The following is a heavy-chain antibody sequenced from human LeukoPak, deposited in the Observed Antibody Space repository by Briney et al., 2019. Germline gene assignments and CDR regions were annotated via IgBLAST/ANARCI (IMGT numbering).Heavy chain of an antibody. J-gene: IGHJ3*02. V-gene: IGHV4-39*07. Sequence: GTLRLSCAASGVTFSNYAMSWVRQPPGKGLEWVGSIYYSGSTYYNPSLKSRVTISVDTSKNQFSLKLSSVTAADTVVYYCASVHDAFDIWGQGTMVTVSS. CDR2: IYYSGST. CDR3: ASVHDAFDI. CDR1: GVTFSNYA.